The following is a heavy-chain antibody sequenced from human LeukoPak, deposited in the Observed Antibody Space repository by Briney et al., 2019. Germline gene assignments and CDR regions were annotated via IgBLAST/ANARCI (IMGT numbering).Heavy chain of an antibody. Sequence: ASVKVSCKASGYTFTGYWMHWVRQAPGQGLEWMGWTNPNNGVTNYAQKFQGRVTMTTDTSISTAYMELNRLRSDDTAVYYCARVVEGYCSSTNCFSNYYYSMDVWGQGTTVTVSS. V-gene: IGHV1-2*02. CDR2: TNPNNGVT. D-gene: IGHD2-2*01. CDR1: GYTFTGYW. J-gene: IGHJ6*02. CDR3: ARVVEGYCSSTNCFSNYYYSMDV.